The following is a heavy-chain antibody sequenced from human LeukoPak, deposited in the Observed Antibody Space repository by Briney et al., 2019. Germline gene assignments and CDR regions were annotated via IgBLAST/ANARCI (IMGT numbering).Heavy chain of an antibody. J-gene: IGHJ6*03. Sequence: SETLSLTCTVSGGSISSYYWSWIRQPPGKGLEWIGYIYYSGSTNYNPSLKSRVTISVDTSKNQFSLKLSSVTAADTAVYYCARRRKVYSYGFGSTGDYYYYYMDVWGKGTTVTVSS. V-gene: IGHV4-59*01. CDR2: IYYSGST. D-gene: IGHD5-18*01. CDR1: GGSISSYY. CDR3: ARRRKVYSYGFGSTGDYYYYYMDV.